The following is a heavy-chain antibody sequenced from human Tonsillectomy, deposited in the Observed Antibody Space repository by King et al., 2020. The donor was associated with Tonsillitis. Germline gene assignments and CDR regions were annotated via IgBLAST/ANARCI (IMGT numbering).Heavy chain of an antibody. CDR3: ARGAGDYYESSGYRTDAFDI. Sequence: VQLQESGPGLVKPSETLSLTCTVSGGSISSYYWSWIRQPPGKGLEWIGYIYYSGSTNYNPSLKSRVTISVDTSKNQFSLKLTSVTAADTAGYYCARGAGDYYESSGYRTDAFDIWGQGTMVTVSS. J-gene: IGHJ3*02. V-gene: IGHV4-59*01. CDR1: GGSISSYY. D-gene: IGHD3-22*01. CDR2: IYYSGST.